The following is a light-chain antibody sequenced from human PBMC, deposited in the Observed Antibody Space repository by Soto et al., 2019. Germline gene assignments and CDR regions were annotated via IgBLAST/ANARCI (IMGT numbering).Light chain of an antibody. Sequence: DIQMTHSPSSLSSSVVYRVTITCRASQGIRSGLGWYQQKPGKAPKRLIDAASSLQSGVPSRFSGSGSGTEFTLTISSLQPEDFATYYCLQHNTYPLTFGGGTKVDI. V-gene: IGKV1-17*01. CDR3: LQHNTYPLT. J-gene: IGKJ4*01. CDR1: QGIRSG. CDR2: AAS.